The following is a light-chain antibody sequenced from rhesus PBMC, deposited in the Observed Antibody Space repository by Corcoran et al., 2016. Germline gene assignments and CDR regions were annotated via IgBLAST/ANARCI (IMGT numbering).Light chain of an antibody. CDR3: MQHKALPLT. CDR1: QSLLHTDGYTY. J-gene: IGKJ4*01. Sequence: DIVMTQTPLSLPVTPGEPASISCRSSQSLLHTDGYTYLDWYLQKPGQSRQRLLYGGSNRVSGVPDRFRGIGSRTDFTLKISKVEAEDVGVYYCMQHKALPLTFGGGTKVELK. V-gene: IGKV2-61*01. CDR2: GGS.